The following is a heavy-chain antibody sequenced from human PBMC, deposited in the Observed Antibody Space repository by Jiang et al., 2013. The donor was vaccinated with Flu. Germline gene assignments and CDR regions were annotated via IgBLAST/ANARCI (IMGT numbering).Heavy chain of an antibody. CDR2: ISGSGGST. CDR1: GFTFSSYA. J-gene: IGHJ4*02. CDR3: AKTSTGAIMITFGGVILTSPFDY. Sequence: GGSLRLSCAASGFTFSSYAMSWVRQAPGKGLEWVSAISGSGGSTYYADSVKGRFTISRDNSKNTLYLQMNSLRAEDTAVYYCAKTSTGAIMITFGGVILTSPFDYWGQGTLVTVSS. D-gene: IGHD3-16*02. V-gene: IGHV3-23*01.